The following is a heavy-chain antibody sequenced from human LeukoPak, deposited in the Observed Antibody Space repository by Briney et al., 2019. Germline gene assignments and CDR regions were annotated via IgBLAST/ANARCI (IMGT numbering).Heavy chain of an antibody. V-gene: IGHV3-21*01. J-gene: IGHJ4*02. CDR1: GIAFSGYS. CDR2: ISSSRTYI. Sequence: GGSLRLSCEASGIAFSGYSMNWVRQAPGGSLEWVSSISSSRTYIYYADSVKGRFTISRDNAKNSLYLQMDSLRAEDTAVYYCAKARSGWSYFDYWGQGTLVTVSS. CDR3: AKARSGWSYFDY. D-gene: IGHD6-19*01.